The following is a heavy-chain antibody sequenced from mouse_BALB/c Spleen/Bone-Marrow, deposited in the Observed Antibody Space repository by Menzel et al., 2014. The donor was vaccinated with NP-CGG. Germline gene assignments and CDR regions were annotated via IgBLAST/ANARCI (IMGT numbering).Heavy chain of an antibody. D-gene: IGHD2-1*01. J-gene: IGHJ4*01. CDR3: ARGYGNLAMDY. CDR2: IWAGGST. CDR1: GFSLTSYG. V-gene: IGHV2-9*02. Sequence: VKLVESGPGLVAPSQSLSITCTVSGFSLTSYGVHWVRQPPGKGLEWLGVIWAGGSTNYNSALMSRLSISKDKSKSXVFIKMNSLQTDDTAMYYCARGYGNLAMDYWGQGTSVTVSS.